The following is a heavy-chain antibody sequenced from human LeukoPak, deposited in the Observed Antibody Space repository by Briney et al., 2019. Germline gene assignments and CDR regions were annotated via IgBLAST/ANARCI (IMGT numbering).Heavy chain of an antibody. V-gene: IGHV3-48*01. CDR1: GFTVSSNY. Sequence: GGSLRLSCAASGFTVSSNYMSWVRQAPGKGLEWVSYISSDSNTIYYEDSVKGRFTISRDNAKNSLFLQMSSLRADDTGVYYCAREDGLDYWGQGTLVTVSS. D-gene: IGHD5-24*01. J-gene: IGHJ4*02. CDR2: ISSDSNTI. CDR3: AREDGLDY.